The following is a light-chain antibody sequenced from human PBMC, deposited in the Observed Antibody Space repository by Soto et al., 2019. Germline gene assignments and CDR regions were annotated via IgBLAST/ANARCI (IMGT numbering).Light chain of an antibody. V-gene: IGKV3D-15*01. Sequence: EIVMTQSPATLSVSPGERATLSCRASHSVSSNLAWYQQKPGQAPRLLIYGASTRATGIPARFSGSGSGTEFTLTISSLQSEDFAVYYCQQYNNWPPVWTFGQGTKVDIK. CDR3: QQYNNWPPVWT. CDR2: GAS. CDR1: HSVSSN. J-gene: IGKJ1*01.